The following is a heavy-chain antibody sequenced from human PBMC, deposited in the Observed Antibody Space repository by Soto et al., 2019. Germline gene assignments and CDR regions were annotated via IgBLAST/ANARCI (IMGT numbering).Heavy chain of an antibody. Sequence: PSETLSLTCAVSGGSISSSNWWSWVRQPPGKGLEWIGEIYHSGSTNYNPSLKSRVTISVDKSKNQFSLKLSSVTAADTAVYYCARDRGIAAAALYYYYYGMDVWGQGTTVTVSS. CDR3: ARDRGIAAAALYYYYYGMDV. V-gene: IGHV4-4*02. CDR1: GGSISSSNW. CDR2: IYHSGST. D-gene: IGHD6-13*01. J-gene: IGHJ6*02.